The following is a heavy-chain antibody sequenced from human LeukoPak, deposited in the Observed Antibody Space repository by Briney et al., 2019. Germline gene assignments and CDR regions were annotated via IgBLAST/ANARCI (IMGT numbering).Heavy chain of an antibody. V-gene: IGHV3-23*01. D-gene: IGHD2-2*01. J-gene: IGHJ4*02. Sequence: PGGSLRLSCTASGFTFSDYAMTWVRQAPGKGLEWVSSIGGSGRGGTIYYGDSVVKGRFTISRDNSKNTLYLQMKSLRAEDTAIYYCAKGLGLRVLAATPFESWGQGNLVTVSS. CDR1: GFTFSDYA. CDR3: AKGLGLRVLAATPFES. CDR2: IGGSGRGGTI.